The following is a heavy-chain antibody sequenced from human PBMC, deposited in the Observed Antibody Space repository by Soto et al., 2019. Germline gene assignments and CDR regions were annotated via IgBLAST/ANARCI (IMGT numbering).Heavy chain of an antibody. V-gene: IGHV3-23*01. CDR1: GFTFSSFG. J-gene: IGHJ4*02. Sequence: GSLRLSCTASGFTFSSFGMAWVRQAPGKGLEWVSAISGSGDSSYYADSVKDRFTISRDNPTNTLYLQMNNLRAEDTAVYYCAKVGIGMFSHKHHFDHWGQGTQVTVSS. D-gene: IGHD2-2*03. CDR2: ISGSGDSS. CDR3: AKVGIGMFSHKHHFDH.